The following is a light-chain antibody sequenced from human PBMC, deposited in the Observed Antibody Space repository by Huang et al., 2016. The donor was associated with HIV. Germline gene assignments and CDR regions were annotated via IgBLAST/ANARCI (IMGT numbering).Light chain of an antibody. J-gene: IGKJ4*01. CDR2: DAS. CDR1: QSVSSY. Sequence: EIVLTQSPANLSLSPGERATLACRASQSVSSYLAWYQQKPGQAPRLLIYDASNRATCIPARFSGRGSGTDYTRTISRLEPEDFAVYYCQQRSNWSFGGGTKVEIK. CDR3: QQRSNWS. V-gene: IGKV3-11*01.